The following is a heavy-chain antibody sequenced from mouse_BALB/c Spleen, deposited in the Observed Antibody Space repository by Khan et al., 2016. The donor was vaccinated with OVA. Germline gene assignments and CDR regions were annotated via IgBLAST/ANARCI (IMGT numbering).Heavy chain of an antibody. CDR1: GYTFTSYT. Sequence: QVHVKQSGAELARPGASVKMSCKASGYTFTSYTIHWIKQRPGQGLEWIGYINPSSGYTNYNQKFKDKATLTADTSSTTAYMQLSSLTSDDSAVYYCSRNGAYYRNDCWFAYWGQGTLVTVSA. V-gene: IGHV1-4*01. J-gene: IGHJ3*01. CDR3: SRNGAYYRNDCWFAY. D-gene: IGHD2-14*01. CDR2: INPSSGYT.